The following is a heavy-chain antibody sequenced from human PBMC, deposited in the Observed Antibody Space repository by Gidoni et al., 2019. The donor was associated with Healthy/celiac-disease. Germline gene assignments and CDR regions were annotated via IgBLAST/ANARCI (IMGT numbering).Heavy chain of an antibody. CDR3: ARDLKVVAYYFDY. V-gene: IGHV3-48*02. D-gene: IGHD2-15*01. CDR1: GFTFSSYS. CDR2: ISSSSSTI. J-gene: IGHJ4*02. Sequence: EVQLVESGGGLLQPGGSLRLSCPDSGFTFSSYSMNWVRQAPWKGLEWVSYISSSSSTIYYADSVKGRFTISRDNAKNSLYLQMNSLRDEETAVYYCARDLKVVAYYFDYWGQGTLVTVSS.